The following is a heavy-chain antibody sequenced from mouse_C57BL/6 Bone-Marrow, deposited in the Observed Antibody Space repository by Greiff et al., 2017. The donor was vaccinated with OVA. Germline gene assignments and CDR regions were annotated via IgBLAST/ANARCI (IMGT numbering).Heavy chain of an antibody. J-gene: IGHJ2*01. CDR1: GFSLTSYG. V-gene: IGHV2-2*01. CDR3: ARTSLYYFGSGDY. CDR2: IWSGGRT. D-gene: IGHD2-1*01. Sequence: VHLVESGPGLVQPSQSLSITCTVSGFSLTSYGVHWVRQSPGTGLEWLGVIWSGGRTDYNAAYIPRLSISKENSKIPVFFKMNSLQSEYTAIYYCARTSLYYFGSGDYWGQGTPLTVSS.